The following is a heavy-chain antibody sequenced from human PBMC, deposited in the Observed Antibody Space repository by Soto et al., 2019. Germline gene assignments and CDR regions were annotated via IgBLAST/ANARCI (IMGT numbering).Heavy chain of an antibody. CDR2: IYKGGGT. Sequence: EVQLAESGGGLIQPGGSLRLSCAASGFTVNSHYMSWVRQGPGKGLEWVSVIYKGGGTFYADSVKGRFTISRDNSKNTVFLQMNSLRAEDTAVYYCASTRDSGTSYYFDYWGQGTPVTVSS. V-gene: IGHV3-53*01. J-gene: IGHJ4*02. CDR3: ASTRDSGTSYYFDY. D-gene: IGHD1-26*01. CDR1: GFTVNSHY.